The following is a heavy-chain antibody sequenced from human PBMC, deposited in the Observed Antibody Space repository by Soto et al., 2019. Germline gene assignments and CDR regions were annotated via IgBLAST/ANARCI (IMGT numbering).Heavy chain of an antibody. D-gene: IGHD2-21*01. CDR3: AKGWEHIVVAALVD. CDR1: GFTFSSYA. Sequence: GGSLRLSCAASGFTFSSYAMSWVRQAPGKGLEWVSAISGSGGSTYYADSVKGRFTISRDNSKNTLYLQLNSLRAEDTAVYYCAKGWEHIVVAALVDWGQGTLVTVS. J-gene: IGHJ4*02. V-gene: IGHV3-23*01. CDR2: ISGSGGST.